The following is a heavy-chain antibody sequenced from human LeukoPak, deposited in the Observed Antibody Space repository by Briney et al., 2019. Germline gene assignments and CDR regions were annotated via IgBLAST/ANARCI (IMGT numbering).Heavy chain of an antibody. J-gene: IGHJ4*02. CDR3: ATSPGTITMVRGVIRYFDY. CDR2: IRYDGSNK. V-gene: IGHV3-30*02. D-gene: IGHD3-10*01. CDR1: GFTFSSYG. Sequence: GGSLRLSCAASGFTFSSYGMHWVRQAPGKGLEWVAFIRYDGSNKYYADSVKGRFTISRDNSKNTLYLQMNSLRAEDTAVYYCATSPGTITMVRGVIRYFDYWGQGTLVTVSS.